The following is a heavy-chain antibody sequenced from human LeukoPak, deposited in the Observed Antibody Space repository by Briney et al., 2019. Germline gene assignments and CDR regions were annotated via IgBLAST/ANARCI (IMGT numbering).Heavy chain of an antibody. CDR1: GGSFSGYY. CDR3: ARDWPTVGGDY. CDR2: INHSGST. V-gene: IGHV4-34*01. Sequence: SETLSLTCAVYGGSFSGYYWSWIRQPPGKGLEWIGEINHSGSTNYNPSLKSRVTISVDTSKNQFSLKLSSVTAADTAVYYCARDWPTVGGDYWGQGTLVTVSS. D-gene: IGHD3-16*01. J-gene: IGHJ4*02.